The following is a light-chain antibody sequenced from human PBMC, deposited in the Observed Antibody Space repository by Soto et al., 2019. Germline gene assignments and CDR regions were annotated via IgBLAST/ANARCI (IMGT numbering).Light chain of an antibody. CDR2: AAS. V-gene: IGKV1-27*01. Sequence: DIQMTQSPTSLSVSVGDRVTITCRASQGIRNFVAWYQQKPGKAPELLIYAASTLQSGVPSRFSGSGSGTDFTITINSLQPEDAATYSCPRYSSVPVFGPGTKVEIK. CDR3: PRYSSVPV. J-gene: IGKJ3*01. CDR1: QGIRNF.